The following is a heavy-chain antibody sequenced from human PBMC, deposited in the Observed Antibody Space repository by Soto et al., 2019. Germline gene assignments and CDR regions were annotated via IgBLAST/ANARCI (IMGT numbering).Heavy chain of an antibody. CDR3: ARLGIGWDYDS. CDR2: IIVDNGGT. Sequence: QVQLVQSGAEVRKPGASVKISCKASGYTFTDHPVHWMRQAPGQSLEWLAWIIVDNGGTQNPQKLQGRVSLTRDTSATTVFLELTSLISEDMAVYYCARLGIGWDYDSWCQGTRVTVSS. V-gene: IGHV1-3*01. J-gene: IGHJ4*02. D-gene: IGHD6-19*01. CDR1: GYTFTDHP.